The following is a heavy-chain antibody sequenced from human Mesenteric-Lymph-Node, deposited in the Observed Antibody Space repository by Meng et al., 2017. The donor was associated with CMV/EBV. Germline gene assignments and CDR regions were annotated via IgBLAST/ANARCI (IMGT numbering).Heavy chain of an antibody. J-gene: IGHJ4*02. CDR2: ITNDGSDK. Sequence: SKFTFRNFWMSWVRQAPGKGLEWVATITNDGSDKYYVDSVKGRFTISRDNAQNSLYLQMSSLRAEDTAVYYCATDPPIVDSSGPGGRWGQGTLVTVSS. CDR3: ATDPPIVDSSGPGGR. CDR1: KFTFRNFW. D-gene: IGHD3-22*01. V-gene: IGHV3-7*04.